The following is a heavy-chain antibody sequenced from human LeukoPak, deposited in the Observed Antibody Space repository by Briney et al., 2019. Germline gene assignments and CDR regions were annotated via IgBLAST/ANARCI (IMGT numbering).Heavy chain of an antibody. V-gene: IGHV3-33*01. CDR2: IWYDGSNK. Sequence: GGSLRLSCAASGFTFSSYGMHWVRQAPGKGLEWVAVIWYDGSNKYYADSVKGRFTISRDNSKNTLYLQMNSLRAEDTAVYYCARSPRVAGSRYYFDYWGQGTLVTVSS. J-gene: IGHJ4*02. CDR1: GFTFSSYG. D-gene: IGHD2-2*01. CDR3: ARSPRVAGSRYYFDY.